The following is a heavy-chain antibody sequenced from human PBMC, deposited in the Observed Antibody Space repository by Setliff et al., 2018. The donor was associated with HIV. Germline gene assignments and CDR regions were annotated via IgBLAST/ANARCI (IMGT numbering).Heavy chain of an antibody. CDR2: ISQDGSEK. J-gene: IGHJ6*02. D-gene: IGHD3-10*01. Sequence: GESLTISCAASRFDFNNYWMCWVRQAPGKGLEWVANISQDGSEKNYVDSVKGRFTISRDNAKNSMDLQMNSLRAEDTAIYYCARKLRPGHGVDVWGQGTTVTVS. V-gene: IGHV3-7*01. CDR3: ARKLRPGHGVDV. CDR1: RFDFNNYW.